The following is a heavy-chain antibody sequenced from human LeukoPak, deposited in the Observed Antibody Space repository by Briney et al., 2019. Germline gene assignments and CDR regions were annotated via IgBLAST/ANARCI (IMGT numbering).Heavy chain of an antibody. CDR3: ARGQIYGTGSYFFDH. CDR1: RFTFSSYA. D-gene: IGHD3-10*01. Sequence: KSGGSLRLSCAASRFTFSSYAMSWVRQAPGKGLEWVSAISGSGGSTYYADSVKGRFTISRDNSKNTLYLQMNSLRAEDTAVYYCARGQIYGTGSYFFDHWGQGTLVTVSS. V-gene: IGHV3-23*01. CDR2: ISGSGGST. J-gene: IGHJ4*02.